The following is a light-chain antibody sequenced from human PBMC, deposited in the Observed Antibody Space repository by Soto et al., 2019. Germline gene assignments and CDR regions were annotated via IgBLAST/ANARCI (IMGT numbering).Light chain of an antibody. J-gene: IGLJ3*02. V-gene: IGLV2-8*01. CDR3: SSYAASNNFYFV. Sequence: QSALTQPPSASGSPRQSVTISCTGTSSDVGGYNYVAWYQQYPCRAPKLMIYEVTKRPSGVPDRFSGSKSGNTASLTVSGLQAEDEADYYCSSYAASNNFYFVFGGGTKLTVL. CDR1: SSDVGGYNY. CDR2: EVT.